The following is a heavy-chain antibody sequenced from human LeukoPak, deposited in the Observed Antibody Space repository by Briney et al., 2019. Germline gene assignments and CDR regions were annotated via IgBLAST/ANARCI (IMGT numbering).Heavy chain of an antibody. CDR1: GFTFSSYA. CDR3: ARDLNDYGDPIDAFDI. J-gene: IGHJ3*02. V-gene: IGHV3-23*01. D-gene: IGHD4-17*01. Sequence: GGSLRLSCAASGFTFSSYAMSWVRQAPGKGLEWVSAISGSGGSTYYADSVKGRFTISRDNSKNTLYLQMNSLRAEDTAVYYCARDLNDYGDPIDAFDIWGQGTMVTVSS. CDR2: ISGSGGST.